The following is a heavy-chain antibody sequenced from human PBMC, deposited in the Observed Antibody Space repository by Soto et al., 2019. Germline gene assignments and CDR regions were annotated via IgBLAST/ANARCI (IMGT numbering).Heavy chain of an antibody. CDR3: ARDSGPAGGGACDI. CDR1: GFTFSTHA. Sequence: EVQLLESGGGLVQPGGSLRLSCAASGFTFSTHAMIWVRQAPGKGLNWVSTVDVGGGSTYYTDSVKGRFTVSRYNSKNTIYLQLNTLRAEDTAIYFCARDSGPAGGGACDIWGQGTMVTVSS. D-gene: IGHD6-25*01. J-gene: IGHJ3*02. V-gene: IGHV3-23*01. CDR2: VDVGGGST.